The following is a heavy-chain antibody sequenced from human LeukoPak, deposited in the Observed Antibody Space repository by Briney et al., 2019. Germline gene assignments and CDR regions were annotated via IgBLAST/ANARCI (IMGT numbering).Heavy chain of an antibody. CDR2: SNHSGST. D-gene: IGHD6-19*01. V-gene: IGHV4-34*01. CDR3: ARGRTVADRMYYFDY. CDR1: GGSFSGYY. Sequence: PSETLSVTCAVYGGSFSGYYWSWIRQPPGKGLEGIGQSNHSGSTNYNPSLKSRVTISVDTSKNQFSLKLSSVTAADTAVYYCARGRTVADRMYYFDYWGQGTLVTVSS. J-gene: IGHJ4*02.